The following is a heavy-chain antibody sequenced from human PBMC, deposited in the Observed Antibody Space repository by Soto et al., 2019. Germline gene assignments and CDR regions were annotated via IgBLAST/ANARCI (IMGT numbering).Heavy chain of an antibody. CDR1: GYTFTSYD. Sequence: VASVKVSCKASGYTFTSYDINWVRQATGQGLEWMGWMNPNSGNTGYAQKFQGRVTMTRNTSISTAYMELSSLRSEDTAVYYCARDHDFWSYDAFDIWGQGTMVTVSS. CDR2: MNPNSGNT. CDR3: ARDHDFWSYDAFDI. J-gene: IGHJ3*02. V-gene: IGHV1-8*01. D-gene: IGHD3-3*01.